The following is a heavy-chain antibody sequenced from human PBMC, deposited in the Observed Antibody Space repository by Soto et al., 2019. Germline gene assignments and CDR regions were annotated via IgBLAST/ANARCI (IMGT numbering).Heavy chain of an antibody. CDR3: ATSTTQTDYYYYGMDV. V-gene: IGHV5-10-1*01. Sequence: LGESLKISCKGSGCSFTSYWISWVRQMPGKGLEWMGRIDPSDSYANYSPSFQGHVTISADKSISTAYLQWSSLKASDTAMYYCATSTTQTDYYYYGMDVWGQGTTVTVSS. CDR2: IDPSDSYA. J-gene: IGHJ6*02. D-gene: IGHD4-4*01. CDR1: GCSFTSYW.